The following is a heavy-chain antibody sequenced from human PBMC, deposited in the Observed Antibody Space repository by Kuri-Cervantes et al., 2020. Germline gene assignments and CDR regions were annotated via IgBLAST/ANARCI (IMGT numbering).Heavy chain of an antibody. CDR2: ISSSSRTI. CDR1: GFTFSSYS. Sequence: GGSLRLSCAASGFTFSSYSMNWVRQAPGKGLEWVSYISSSSRTIYYADSVKGRFTISRDNAKNSLYLQMNSLRAEDTAVYYCARGQRGYSYGFQVNHWYFDLWGRGTLVTVSS. CDR3: ARGQRGYSYGFQVNHWYFDL. D-gene: IGHD5-18*01. V-gene: IGHV3-48*01. J-gene: IGHJ2*01.